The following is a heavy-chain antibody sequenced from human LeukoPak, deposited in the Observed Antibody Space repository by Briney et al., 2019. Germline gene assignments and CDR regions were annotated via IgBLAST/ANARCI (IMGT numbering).Heavy chain of an antibody. Sequence: GGTLRLSCAASGFTFSSYGMSWVRQAPGKGLEWVSVIYSGGSTYYADSVKGRFTISRDNSKNTLYLQMNSLRAEDTAVYYCARSGYRDPPDAFDIWGQGTMVTVSS. V-gene: IGHV3-66*01. CDR2: IYSGGST. D-gene: IGHD6-13*01. J-gene: IGHJ3*02. CDR1: GFTFSSYG. CDR3: ARSGYRDPPDAFDI.